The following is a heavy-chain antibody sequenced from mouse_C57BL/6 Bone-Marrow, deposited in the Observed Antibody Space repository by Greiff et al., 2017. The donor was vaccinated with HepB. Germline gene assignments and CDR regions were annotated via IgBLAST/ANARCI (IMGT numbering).Heavy chain of an antibody. CDR2: IWSDGST. Sequence: VMLVESGPGLVAPSQSLSITCTVSGFSLTSYGVHWVRQPPGKGLEWLVVIWSDGSTTYNSALKSRLSISKDNSKSQVFLKMNSLQTDDTAMYYCARHGSSGLYYFDYWGQGTTLTVSS. CDR1: GFSLTSYG. V-gene: IGHV2-6-1*01. J-gene: IGHJ2*01. D-gene: IGHD3-2*02. CDR3: ARHGSSGLYYFDY.